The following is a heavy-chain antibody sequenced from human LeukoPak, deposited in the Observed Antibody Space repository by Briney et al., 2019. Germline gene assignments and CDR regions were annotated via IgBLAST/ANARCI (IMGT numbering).Heavy chain of an antibody. Sequence: SETLSLTCTVSGYSISSGYYWGWIRQPPGKGLEWIGSIYHSGSTYYNPSLKSRVTISVDTSKNQFSLKLSSVTAADTAVYYCARGNLASSGSYFDYWGQGTLVTVSS. D-gene: IGHD1-26*01. CDR1: GYSISSGYY. CDR2: IYHSGST. V-gene: IGHV4-38-2*02. J-gene: IGHJ4*02. CDR3: ARGNLASSGSYFDY.